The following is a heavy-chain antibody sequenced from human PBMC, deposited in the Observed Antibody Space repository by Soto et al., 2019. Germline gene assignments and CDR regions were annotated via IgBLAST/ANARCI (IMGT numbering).Heavy chain of an antibody. Sequence: SETLSLTCAVYGGSFSGYYWSWIRQPPGRGLEWIGEINHSGSTNYNPSLKSRVTISVDTSKNQFSLKLSSVTAADTAVYYCASRKGDTMVRGVRFYYYYYMDVWGKGTTVTVSS. CDR1: GGSFSGYY. D-gene: IGHD3-10*01. J-gene: IGHJ6*03. CDR3: ASRKGDTMVRGVRFYYYYYMDV. CDR2: INHSGST. V-gene: IGHV4-34*01.